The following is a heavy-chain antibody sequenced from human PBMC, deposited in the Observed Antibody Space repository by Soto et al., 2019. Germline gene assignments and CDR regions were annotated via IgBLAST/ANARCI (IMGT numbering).Heavy chain of an antibody. V-gene: IGHV1-18*04. CDR3: VRDERDSCRGGNGFYVDY. CDR1: GYAFTSYG. J-gene: IGHJ4*02. D-gene: IGHD2-15*01. Sequence: QVHLVQSGAEVKKPGASVKVSCKASGYAFTSYGMSWVRPAPGQGLEWMGWINTYNSDTNSAPRLQGRITMTTDTSTSPAYMELRSLTSDDTAVYYCVRDERDSCRGGNGFYVDYWGQGTLVSVSS. CDR2: INTYNSDT.